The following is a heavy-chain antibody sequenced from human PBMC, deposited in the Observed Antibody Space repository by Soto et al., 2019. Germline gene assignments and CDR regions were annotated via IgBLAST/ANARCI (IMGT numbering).Heavy chain of an antibody. V-gene: IGHV4-34*01. D-gene: IGHD2-2*01. Sequence: SETLSLTCAVYGGSFSGYYWSWIRQPPGKGLEWIGEINHSGSTNYNPSLKSRVTISVDTSKNQFSLKLSSVTAADTAVYYCARKRRYCSSTSCSHYGMDVWGQGTTVTVSS. CDR2: INHSGST. CDR1: GGSFSGYY. J-gene: IGHJ6*02. CDR3: ARKRRYCSSTSCSHYGMDV.